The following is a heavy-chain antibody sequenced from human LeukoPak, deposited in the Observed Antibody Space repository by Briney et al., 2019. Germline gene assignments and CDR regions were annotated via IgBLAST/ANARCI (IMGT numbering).Heavy chain of an antibody. V-gene: IGHV3-23*01. J-gene: IGHJ4*02. Sequence: PGGSLRLSCAASGFTFSSYAMSWVRQAPGKGLEWVSAISGSGGSTYYADSVKGRFTISRDNSKNTLYLQMNSLRAEDTAVYYCAKGSYDILTGSVTHFDYWGQGTLVTVSS. CDR1: GFTFSSYA. CDR2: ISGSGGST. D-gene: IGHD3-9*01. CDR3: AKGSYDILTGSVTHFDY.